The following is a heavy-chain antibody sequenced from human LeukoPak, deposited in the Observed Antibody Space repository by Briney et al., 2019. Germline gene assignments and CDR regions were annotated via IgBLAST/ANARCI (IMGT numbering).Heavy chain of an antibody. CDR3: AREISGEGFDY. CDR1: GFTFSSYS. CDR2: ISSSSSYI. V-gene: IGHV3-21*01. Sequence: GGSLRLSCAASGFTFSSYSMNWVRQAPGKGLEWVSSISSSSSYIYYADSVKGRFTISRDNAKNSLYLQMNGLRAEDTAVYYCAREISGEGFDYWGQGTLVTVSS. D-gene: IGHD7-27*01. J-gene: IGHJ4*02.